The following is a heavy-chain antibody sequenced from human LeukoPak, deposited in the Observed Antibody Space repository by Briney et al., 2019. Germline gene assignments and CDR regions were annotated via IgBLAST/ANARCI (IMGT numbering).Heavy chain of an antibody. V-gene: IGHV1-8*01. D-gene: IGHD3-22*01. Sequence: ASVKVSCKASGYTFTSYDINWVRQATGQGLEWMGWMNPNSGNTGYAQKFQGRVTMTRNTSISTAYMELSSLRSEDTAVYYCARGGMTVVVTPGEPSFDYWGQGTLVTVSS. J-gene: IGHJ4*02. CDR2: MNPNSGNT. CDR1: GYTFTSYD. CDR3: ARGGMTVVVTPGEPSFDY.